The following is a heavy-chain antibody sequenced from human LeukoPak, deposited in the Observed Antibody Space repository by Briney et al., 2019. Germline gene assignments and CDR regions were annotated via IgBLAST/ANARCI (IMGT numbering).Heavy chain of an antibody. CDR3: ARGGSPAADEDNWFDP. CDR2: INHSGST. J-gene: IGHJ5*02. CDR1: GGSFSGYY. D-gene: IGHD2-2*01. V-gene: IGHV4-34*01. Sequence: SETLSLTCAVYGGSFSGYYWSWIRQPPGKGLEWIGEINHSGSTNYNPSLKSRVTISVDTSKNQFSLKLSSVTAADTAVYYCARGGSPAADEDNWFDPWGQGTLVTVSS.